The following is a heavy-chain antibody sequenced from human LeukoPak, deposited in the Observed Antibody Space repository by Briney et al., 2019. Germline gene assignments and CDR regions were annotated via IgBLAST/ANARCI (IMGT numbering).Heavy chain of an antibody. CDR1: RYTFSGYY. D-gene: IGHD3-22*01. J-gene: IGHJ4*02. Sequence: ASVKVSCKDSRYTFSGYYMNWVRQAPGQGLEWMGWSNPNSGDTTYAQKFQGRVTMTRDTSISTADMDLSRLRSDDTAVYYCARGSGYYYLWYWGQGTLVTVSS. V-gene: IGHV1-2*02. CDR2: SNPNSGDT. CDR3: ARGSGYYYLWY.